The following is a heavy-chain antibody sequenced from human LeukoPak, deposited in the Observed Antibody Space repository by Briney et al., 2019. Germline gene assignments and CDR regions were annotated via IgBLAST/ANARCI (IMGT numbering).Heavy chain of an antibody. D-gene: IGHD3-9*01. V-gene: IGHV3-23*01. CDR3: AKGPYTDPRSDWFFISYYYYYGMDV. CDR2: ISGSGGST. CDR1: GFTFSSYA. J-gene: IGHJ6*02. Sequence: GGSLRLSCAASGFTFSSYATSWVRQAPGKGLEGVSAISGSGGSTYYADSVKGRFTIPRDNSKNTLYLQMNSLRAEDTAVYYCAKGPYTDPRSDWFFISYYYYYGMDVWGQGTTVTVSS.